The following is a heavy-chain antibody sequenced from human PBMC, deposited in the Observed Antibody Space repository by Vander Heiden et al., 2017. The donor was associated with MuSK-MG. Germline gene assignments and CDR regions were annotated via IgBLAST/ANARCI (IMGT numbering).Heavy chain of an antibody. CDR2: IFSNDEK. J-gene: IGHJ2*01. CDR1: VFSLITARMS. CDR3: ARRTRGYSYGPSWYFDL. D-gene: IGHD5-18*01. Sequence: QVTLKESGPVLVKPTETLTLTCTVSVFSLITARMSVSWIRQPPGKALEWLAHIFSNDEKSYSTSLKSRLTISKDTSKSQVVLTMTNMDHVDPANYSCARRTRGYSYGPSWYFDLWGRGTLVTVSS. V-gene: IGHV2-26*01.